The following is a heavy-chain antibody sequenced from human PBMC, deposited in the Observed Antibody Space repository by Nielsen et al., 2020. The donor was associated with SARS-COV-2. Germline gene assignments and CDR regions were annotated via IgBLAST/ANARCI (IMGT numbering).Heavy chain of an antibody. CDR3: ARGTPLIAAAAKYYYYGMDV. V-gene: IGHV4-31*03. CDR2: IYYSGST. Sequence: SETLSLTCTVSGGSISSGGYYWSWIRQHPGKGLEWIGYIYYSGSTYYNPSLKSRVTISVDTSKNQFSLKLSSVTAADTAVYYCARGTPLIAAAAKYYYYGMDVWGQGTTVTVSS. CDR1: GGSISSGGYY. D-gene: IGHD6-13*01. J-gene: IGHJ6*02.